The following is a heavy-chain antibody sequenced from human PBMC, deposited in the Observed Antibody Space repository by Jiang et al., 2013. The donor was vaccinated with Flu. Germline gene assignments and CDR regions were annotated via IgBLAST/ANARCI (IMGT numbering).Heavy chain of an antibody. V-gene: IGHV4-39*01. CDR1: GGSISSRSYY. Sequence: LLKPSETLSLTCIVSGGSISSRSYYWGWIRQPPGKGLEWIGSIYSSGSTYYNPSLKSRVTISVDTSKNQFSLNLSSVTAADTGVYYCARHPNSGDHDYWGQGTLVTVSS. D-gene: IGHD4-17*01. CDR2: IYSSGST. CDR3: ARHPNSGDHDY. J-gene: IGHJ4*02.